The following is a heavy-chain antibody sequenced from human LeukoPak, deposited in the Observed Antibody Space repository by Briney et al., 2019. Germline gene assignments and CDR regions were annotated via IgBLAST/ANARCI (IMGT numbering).Heavy chain of an antibody. V-gene: IGHV3-48*01. CDR3: ARDQDSYYFDY. Sequence: PGGSLRLSCAASGFTFSSYSMNWVRQAPGKGLEWVSYISSSSSTIYCADSVKGRFTISRDNAKNSLYLQMNSLRAEDTAVYYCARDQDSYYFDYWGQGTLVTVSS. CDR1: GFTFSSYS. CDR2: ISSSSSTI. D-gene: IGHD2-15*01. J-gene: IGHJ4*02.